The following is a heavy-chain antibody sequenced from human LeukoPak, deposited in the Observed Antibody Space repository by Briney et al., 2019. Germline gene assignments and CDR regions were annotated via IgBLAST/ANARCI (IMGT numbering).Heavy chain of an antibody. CDR2: IIPIFGTA. CDR3: ARVHSSSDYYYYYMDV. J-gene: IGHJ6*03. D-gene: IGHD6-6*01. V-gene: IGHV1-69*13. CDR1: GGTFSSYA. Sequence: VASVKVSCKASGGTFSSYAISWVRQAPGQGLEWMGGIIPIFGTANYAQKFQGRVTITADESTSTAYMELSSLRSEDTAVYYCARVHSSSDYYYYYMDVWGKGTTVTASS.